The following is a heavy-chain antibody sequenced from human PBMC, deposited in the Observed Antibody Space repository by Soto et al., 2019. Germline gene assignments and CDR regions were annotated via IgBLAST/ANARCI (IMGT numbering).Heavy chain of an antibody. J-gene: IGHJ4*02. CDR3: ARLGSSGWHADY. V-gene: IGHV3-11*01. Sequence: QVQLVESGGGLVKPGGSLRLCCAASGFTFSDYYMSWIRQAPGKGLEWISYISSSDTTVDYADSVKGRFTISRDNAKNSLYLQVNSLRAEDTAVYYCARLGSSGWHADYWGQGTLVTVSS. CDR1: GFTFSDYY. CDR2: ISSSDTTV. D-gene: IGHD6-19*01.